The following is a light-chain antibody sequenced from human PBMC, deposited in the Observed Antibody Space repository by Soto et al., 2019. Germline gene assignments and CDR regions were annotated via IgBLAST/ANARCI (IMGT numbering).Light chain of an antibody. J-gene: IGLJ2*01. V-gene: IGLV2-8*01. CDR1: SSDVGGYNF. CDR2: EVT. CDR3: SSYAGSNNVL. Sequence: QSALTQPPSASGSPGQSVTISCTGTSSDVGGYNFVSWYQQHPGKVPKLMIYEVTKRPSGVPDRFSGSKSGNTASLTVSGLQAEDVADYYCSSYAGSNNVLFGGGTKVTVL.